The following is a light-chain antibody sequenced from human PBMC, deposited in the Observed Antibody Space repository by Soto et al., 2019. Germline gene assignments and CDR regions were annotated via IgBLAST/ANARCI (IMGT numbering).Light chain of an antibody. J-gene: IGKJ2*01. CDR2: HAS. V-gene: IGKV3-20*01. CDR1: QSLSSSN. Sequence: EIVLTQSPGTLSLSPGERATLSCRASQSLSSSNLAWYQHKPGQAPRLLNYHASSRATGIPDRFSGSGSGTDFTLTISRLEPEDFAVYYCQHYGSPYTFGQGTKLETK. CDR3: QHYGSPYT.